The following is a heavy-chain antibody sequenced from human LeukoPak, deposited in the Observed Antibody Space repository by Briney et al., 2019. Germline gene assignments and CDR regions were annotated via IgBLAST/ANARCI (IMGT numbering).Heavy chain of an antibody. CDR1: GYTFTGYY. V-gene: IGHV1-2*02. CDR3: ARESDYGDYGY. CDR2: INPNSGDT. Sequence: ASVKVSCKASGYTFTGYYMHWVRQAPGQGLEWMGWINPNSGDTNYAQKFQGRVTMTTDTSTSTAYMELRSLRAEDTAVYYCARESDYGDYGYWGQGTLVTVSS. D-gene: IGHD4-17*01. J-gene: IGHJ4*02.